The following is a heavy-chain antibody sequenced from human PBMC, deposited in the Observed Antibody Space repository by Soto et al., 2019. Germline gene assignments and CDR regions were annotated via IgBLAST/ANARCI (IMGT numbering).Heavy chain of an antibody. Sequence: SETPSLTCTVSGGSISSYYWSWIRQPPGKGLEWIGYIYYSGSTNYNPSLKSRVTISVDTSKNQFSLKLSSVTAADTAVYYCARALGSYYDAFDIWGQGTMVTVSS. V-gene: IGHV4-59*01. CDR3: ARALGSYYDAFDI. CDR2: IYYSGST. CDR1: GGSISSYY. D-gene: IGHD1-26*01. J-gene: IGHJ3*02.